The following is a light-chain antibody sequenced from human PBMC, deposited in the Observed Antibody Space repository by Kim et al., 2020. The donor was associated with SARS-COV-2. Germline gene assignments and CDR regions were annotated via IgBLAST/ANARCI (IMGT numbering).Light chain of an antibody. Sequence: ASLGHRVTITCRASQSISSYLNWFQQKPGKAPKLLIYAASSLQSGVPSRFSGSGSGTDFTLTISSLQPEDSATYYCQQSFSSPPYTFGQGTKVEI. J-gene: IGKJ2*01. CDR1: QSISSY. CDR2: AAS. V-gene: IGKV1-39*01. CDR3: QQSFSSPPYT.